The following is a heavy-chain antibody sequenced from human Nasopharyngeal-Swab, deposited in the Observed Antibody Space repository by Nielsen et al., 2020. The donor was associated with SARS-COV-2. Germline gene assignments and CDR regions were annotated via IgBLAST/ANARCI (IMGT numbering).Heavy chain of an antibody. CDR2: ISAYNGNT. Sequence: ASVKVSCKASGYTFTSYYISWVRQAPGQGLEWMGWISAYNGNTNYAQKLQGRVTMTTDTSTSTAYMELRSLRSDDTAVYYCARFVTTSYYYYGMDVWGQGTTVTVSS. D-gene: IGHD3-22*01. CDR1: GYTFTSYY. CDR3: ARFVTTSYYYYGMDV. V-gene: IGHV1-18*01. J-gene: IGHJ6*02.